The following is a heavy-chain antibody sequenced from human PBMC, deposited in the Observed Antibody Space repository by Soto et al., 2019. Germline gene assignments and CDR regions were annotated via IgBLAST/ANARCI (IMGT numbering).Heavy chain of an antibody. D-gene: IGHD3-10*01. Sequence: SETLSLTCTVSGGPISSYYWSWIRQPPGKGLEWIGYIYYSGSTNYNPSLKSRVTISVDTSKNQFSLKLSSVTAADTAVYYCARVGGGYYGSGSPYYYYYYYMDVWGKGTTVTVSS. CDR3: ARVGGGYYGSGSPYYYYYYYMDV. J-gene: IGHJ6*03. CDR1: GGPISSYY. V-gene: IGHV4-59*01. CDR2: IYYSGST.